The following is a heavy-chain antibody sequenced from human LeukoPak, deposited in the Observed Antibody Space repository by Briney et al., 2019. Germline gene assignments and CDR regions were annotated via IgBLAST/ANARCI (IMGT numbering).Heavy chain of an antibody. D-gene: IGHD3-10*01. Sequence: GGSLRLSCAASGLTFSSYGMPWFRQAPGKGLEWLAVISYDGSNKYYADSVKGRFTISRDNSKNTLYLQMNSLRAEDTAVYYCAKDQMIRGVIMEFDYWGQGTLATVSS. V-gene: IGHV3-30*18. CDR1: GLTFSSYG. CDR2: ISYDGSNK. J-gene: IGHJ4*02. CDR3: AKDQMIRGVIMEFDY.